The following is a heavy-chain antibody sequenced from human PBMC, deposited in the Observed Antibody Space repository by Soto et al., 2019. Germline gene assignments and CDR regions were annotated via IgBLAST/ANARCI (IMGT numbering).Heavy chain of an antibody. CDR2: IYYSGST. CDR3: ARVPFDYGDYVFDC. D-gene: IGHD4-17*01. CDR1: GVSISSGGYY. V-gene: IGHV4-31*03. J-gene: IGHJ4*02. Sequence: SETLSLTCTVSGVSISSGGYYWSWIRQHPGKGLEWIGYIYYSGSTYYNPSLKSRVIISLDSSKNQFSLKLNSVTAADTAVYYCARVPFDYGDYVFDCWGQGTLVTVSS.